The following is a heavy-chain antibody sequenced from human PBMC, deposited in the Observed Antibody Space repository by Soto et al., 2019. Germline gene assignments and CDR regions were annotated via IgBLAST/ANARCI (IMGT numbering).Heavy chain of an antibody. J-gene: IGHJ4*02. Sequence: PGGSLRLSCEVSGFTFSRFAMYWVRQAPGEGLECVAAISYDGDDKKYADSVKGRFTISRDNSKNTLFLQMNNLRVEDTAVYYCARARDSGSYYKSSDYWGQGTLVTVSS. CDR1: GFTFSRFA. CDR2: ISYDGDDK. V-gene: IGHV3-30-3*01. CDR3: ARARDSGSYYKSSDY. D-gene: IGHD3-10*01.